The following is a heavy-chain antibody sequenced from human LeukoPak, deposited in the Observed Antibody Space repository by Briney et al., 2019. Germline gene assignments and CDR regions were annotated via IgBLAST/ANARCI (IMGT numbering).Heavy chain of an antibody. CDR2: IRVRSDAT. V-gene: IGHV3-23*01. J-gene: IGHJ4*02. Sequence: GGSLRLSCAASGFTFSSYGMNWVRQAPGKGLEWVASIRVRSDATHYAGSVQGRFTISRDDSNNMLYLQMNSLRAEDTAMYFCAKVFDTSGYFFFFDSWGQGTVVTVSS. D-gene: IGHD3-22*01. CDR1: GFTFSSYG. CDR3: AKVFDTSGYFFFFDS.